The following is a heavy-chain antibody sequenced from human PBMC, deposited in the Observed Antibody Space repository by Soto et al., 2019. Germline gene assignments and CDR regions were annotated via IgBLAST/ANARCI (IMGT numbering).Heavy chain of an antibody. D-gene: IGHD6-13*01. Sequence: GGSLRLSCAASGFTFRNYAMSWVRQAPGKGLEWVSALSASGVSTYYADSVKGRFTISRDNAKNSLYLQMNSLRAEDTAVYYCAKDIAPLASDAFDIWGQGTMVTVSS. V-gene: IGHV3-23*01. J-gene: IGHJ3*02. CDR1: GFTFRNYA. CDR2: LSASGVST. CDR3: AKDIAPLASDAFDI.